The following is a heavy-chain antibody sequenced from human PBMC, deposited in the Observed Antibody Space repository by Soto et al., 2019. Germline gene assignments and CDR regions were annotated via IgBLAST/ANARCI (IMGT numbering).Heavy chain of an antibody. CDR2: ILYDGSDK. Sequence: GGFLRLSCAASGFTFSSYGMHWVRQAPGKGLEWVTGILYDGSDKYYADSVKGRFTISRENSKNTLYLQMNSLRTEDSAVYYCAKAGGGFGDFVHHWGQGTPVTSPQ. CDR3: AKAGGGFGDFVHH. J-gene: IGHJ4*02. CDR1: GFTFSSYG. D-gene: IGHD3-10*01. V-gene: IGHV3-30*18.